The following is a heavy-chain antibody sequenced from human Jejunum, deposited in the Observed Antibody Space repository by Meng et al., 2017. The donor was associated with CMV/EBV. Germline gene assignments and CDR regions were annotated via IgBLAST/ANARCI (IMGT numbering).Heavy chain of an antibody. CDR1: Y. CDR3: AREREVVRGNFFYYYGMDV. D-gene: IGHD4-23*01. V-gene: IGHV4-38-2*02. CDR2: ISHRGYT. Sequence: YWGWIRPRPWGGLAWIGCISHRGYTTYTSPLESRATISLDASRNQFSLKLNAVTAEDSAVYFCAREREVVRGNFFYYYGMDVWGQGTSVTVSS. J-gene: IGHJ6*02.